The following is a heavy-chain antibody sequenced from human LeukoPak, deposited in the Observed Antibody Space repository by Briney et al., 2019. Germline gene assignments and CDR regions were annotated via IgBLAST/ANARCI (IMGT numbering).Heavy chain of an antibody. CDR3: TRVLGYSGYDGADY. CDR2: IRSKAYGGTT. D-gene: IGHD5-12*01. CDR1: GFTFGDYA. J-gene: IGHJ4*02. Sequence: GGSLRLSCTASGFTFGDYAMSWFRQAPGKGLEWVGFIRSKAYGGTTEYAASVKGRFTISRDDSKSIAYLQMNSLKTEDTAVYYCTRVLGYSGYDGADYWGQGTLVTVSS. V-gene: IGHV3-49*03.